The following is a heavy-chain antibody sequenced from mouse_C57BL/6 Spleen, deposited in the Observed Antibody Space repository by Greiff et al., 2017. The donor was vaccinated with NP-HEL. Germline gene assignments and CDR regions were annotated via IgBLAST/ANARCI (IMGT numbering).Heavy chain of an antibody. Sequence: VQLKQSGPGMVKPSQSLSLTCTVTGYSITSGYDWHWIRHFPGNKLEWMGYISYSGSTNYNPSLKSRISITHDTSKNHFFLKLNSVTTEDTATYYCARDYGSSWGAMDYWGQGTSVTVSS. CDR3: ARDYGSSWGAMDY. J-gene: IGHJ4*01. D-gene: IGHD1-1*01. CDR1: GYSITSGYD. CDR2: ISYSGST. V-gene: IGHV3-1*01.